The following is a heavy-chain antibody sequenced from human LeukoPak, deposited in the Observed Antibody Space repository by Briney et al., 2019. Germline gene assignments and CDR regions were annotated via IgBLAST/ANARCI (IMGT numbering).Heavy chain of an antibody. D-gene: IGHD6-6*01. CDR1: GFTFSTYA. CDR3: AKGRAGSSRESFAWFDP. J-gene: IGHJ5*02. V-gene: IGHV3-23*01. Sequence: GGSLRLSCAASGFTFSTYAMSLVRQAPGKGLEWVSVVISSGGSTSYADSVKGRFTISRDNSKNTLFLQMNSLRAEDTAVYYWAKGRAGSSRESFAWFDPWGQGTLVTVSS. CDR2: VISSGGST.